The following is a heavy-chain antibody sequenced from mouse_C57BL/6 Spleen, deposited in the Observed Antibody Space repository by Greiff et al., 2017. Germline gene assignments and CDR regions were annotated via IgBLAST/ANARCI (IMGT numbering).Heavy chain of an antibody. CDR2: IYPGDGDT. V-gene: IGHV1-80*01. Sequence: VQLQQSGAELVKPGASVKISCKASGYAFSSYWMNWVKQRPGKGLEWIGQIYPGDGDTNYNGKFKGKATLTADKSSSTAYMQLSSLTSEDSAVYFCSRTSRDYNVSSRYAMDYWGQGTSVTVSS. J-gene: IGHJ4*01. D-gene: IGHD1-1*01. CDR1: GYAFSSYW. CDR3: SRTSRDYNVSSRYAMDY.